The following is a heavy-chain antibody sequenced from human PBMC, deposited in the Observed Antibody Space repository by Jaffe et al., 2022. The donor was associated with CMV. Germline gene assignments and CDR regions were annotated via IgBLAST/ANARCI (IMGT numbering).Heavy chain of an antibody. J-gene: IGHJ6*03. D-gene: IGHD3-3*01. CDR3: ARDKTNFGVVNQNYYYYYMDV. Sequence: QVQLVESGGGLVKPGGSLRLSCAASGFTFSDYYMSWIRQAPGKGLEWVSYISSSSSYTNYADSVKGRFTISRDNAKNSLYLQMNSLRAEDTAVYYCARDKTNFGVVNQNYYYYYMDVWGIGTTVTVSS. V-gene: IGHV3-11*06. CDR2: ISSSSSYT. CDR1: GFTFSDYY.